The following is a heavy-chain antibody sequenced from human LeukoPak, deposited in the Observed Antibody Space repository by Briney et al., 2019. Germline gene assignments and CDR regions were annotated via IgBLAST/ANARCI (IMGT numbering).Heavy chain of an antibody. CDR2: IIPIFGTA. CDR3: AREDYCGGDCYEN. J-gene: IGHJ4*02. V-gene: IGHV1-69*13. CDR1: GGTFSSYG. D-gene: IGHD2-21*02. Sequence: GASVKVSCKASGGTFSSYGISGVRQAPGQGLEWMGGIIPIFGTANYAQKFQGRVTITADESTSTAYMELSSLRSEDTAVYYCAREDYCGGDCYENWGQGTLVTVSS.